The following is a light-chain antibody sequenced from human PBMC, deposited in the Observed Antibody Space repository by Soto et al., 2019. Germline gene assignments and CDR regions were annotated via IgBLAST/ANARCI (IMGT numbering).Light chain of an antibody. J-gene: IGLJ2*01. Sequence: QSALTHPPSAAGSPGQSVAISCTGTSSAFGAYDYVSWYQQHPGQAPKLIIYEATKRPSGVPDRFSGSKSGHTASLTVSGLQAEYEDDYYCRSHEGSNTLLSGGGTKVTVL. CDR3: RSHEGSNTLL. V-gene: IGLV2-8*01. CDR2: EAT. CDR1: SSAFGAYDY.